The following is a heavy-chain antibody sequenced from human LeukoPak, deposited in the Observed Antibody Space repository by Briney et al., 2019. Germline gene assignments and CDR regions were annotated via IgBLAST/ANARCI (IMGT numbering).Heavy chain of an antibody. Sequence: GGSLRLSCAASRFTFGGYGMSWLRQAPGKGLEWVSSISGSGGSTHYADSVKGRFTISRDNSKNALFLQMNSLRAEDTAVYYCAKDRDEGFGELLPVVFDYWGQGTGVTVSS. CDR1: RFTFGGYG. J-gene: IGHJ4*02. D-gene: IGHD3-10*01. CDR2: ISGSGGST. V-gene: IGHV3-23*01. CDR3: AKDRDEGFGELLPVVFDY.